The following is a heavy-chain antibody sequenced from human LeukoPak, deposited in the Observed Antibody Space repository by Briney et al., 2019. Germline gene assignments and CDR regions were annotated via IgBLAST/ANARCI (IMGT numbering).Heavy chain of an antibody. V-gene: IGHV4-59*01. CDR2: IYYSGST. J-gene: IGHJ4*02. D-gene: IGHD5-12*01. CDR3: ARGVQSGPPDY. Sequence: KPSETLSLTCTVSAGSISSYSWSWIRQPPGKGPEWIGYIYYSGSTNYDSSLKSRVTISVDTSKNQFSLKLSSVTAADTAVYYCARGVQSGPPDYWGQGTLVTVSS. CDR1: AGSISSYS.